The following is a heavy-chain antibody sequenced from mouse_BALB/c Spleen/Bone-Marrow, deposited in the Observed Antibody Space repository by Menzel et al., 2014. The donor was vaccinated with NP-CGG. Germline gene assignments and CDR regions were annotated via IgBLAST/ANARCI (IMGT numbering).Heavy chain of an antibody. CDR3: TRSGRYYFDY. CDR1: GYTFTSYW. J-gene: IGHJ2*01. D-gene: IGHD3-1*01. Sequence: VQLQQSGAELAKPGASVKMSCKASGYTFTSYWMHWVKQRPGQGLEWIGAIYPGNSDTSYNQKFKGKAKLTAVTSTSTAYMELSSLTNEDSAVYYCTRSGRYYFDYWGQGTTLTVSS. CDR2: IYPGNSDT. V-gene: IGHV1-5*01.